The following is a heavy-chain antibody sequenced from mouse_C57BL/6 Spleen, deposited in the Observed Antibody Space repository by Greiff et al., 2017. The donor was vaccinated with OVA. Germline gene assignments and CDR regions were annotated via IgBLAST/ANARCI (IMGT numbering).Heavy chain of an antibody. CDR3: ARWSSGWAY. CDR2: INPSSGYT. J-gene: IGHJ3*01. D-gene: IGHD3-2*02. V-gene: IGHV1-7*01. CDR1: GYTFTSYW. Sequence: VQLQQSGAELAKPGASVKLSCKASGYTFTSYWMHWVKQRPGQGLEWIGYINPSSGYTKYNQKFKDKATLTAEKSSSTAYMQLSSLTYEDSAVYYCARWSSGWAYWGQGTLVTVSA.